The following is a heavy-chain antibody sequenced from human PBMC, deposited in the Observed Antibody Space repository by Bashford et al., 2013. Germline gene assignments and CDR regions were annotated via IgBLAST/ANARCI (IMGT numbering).Heavy chain of an antibody. Sequence: RQAPGKGLEWVAVISYDGSNKYYADSREGPDFTISRDNSKNTLYLQMNSLRAEDTAVYYCAKGRAYCSGGSCYWFDPWGQGTLVTVSS. J-gene: IGHJ5*02. CDR3: AKGRAYCSGGSCYWFDP. CDR2: ISYDGSNK. V-gene: IGHV3-30*18. D-gene: IGHD2-15*01.